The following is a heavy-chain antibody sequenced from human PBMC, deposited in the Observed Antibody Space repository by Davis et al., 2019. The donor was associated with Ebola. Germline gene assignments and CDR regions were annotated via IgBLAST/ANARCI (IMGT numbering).Heavy chain of an antibody. CDR1: GFTVSSYS. J-gene: IGHJ3*02. D-gene: IGHD1-26*01. V-gene: IGHV3-21*01. CDR3: ARDKGKWELLSAFDI. Sequence: GGSLRLSCAASGFTVSSYSMTWVRQAPGKGLEWVSSISSSSSYIYYADSVKGRFTISRDNSKNTLYLQMNSLRAEDTAVYYCARDKGKWELLSAFDIWGQGTMVTVSS. CDR2: ISSSSSYI.